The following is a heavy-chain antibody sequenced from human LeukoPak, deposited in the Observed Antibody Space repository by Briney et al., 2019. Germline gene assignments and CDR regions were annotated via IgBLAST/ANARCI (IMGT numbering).Heavy chain of an antibody. V-gene: IGHV3-23*01. D-gene: IGHD6-13*01. Sequence: GGSLRLSCAASGFTFRRSVMNWVRQAPGKGLEWVSGISETGSDTYYADSVKGRFTISRDNSKNTLYLQMNSLRAEDTAVYYCARKGEYSSSWYSYYFDYWGRGTLVTVSS. CDR3: ARKGEYSSSWYSYYFDY. J-gene: IGHJ4*02. CDR1: GFTFRRSV. CDR2: ISETGSDT.